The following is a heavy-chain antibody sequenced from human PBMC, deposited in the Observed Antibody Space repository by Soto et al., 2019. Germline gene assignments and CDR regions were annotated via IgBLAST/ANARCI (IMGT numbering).Heavy chain of an antibody. Sequence: GASVKVSCKASGYTFTSYGISWVRQAPGQGPEWMGWISAYNGNTNYAQKLQGRVTMTTDTSTSTAYMELRSLRSDDTAVYYCARDEDVDTAMEPPYYYGMDVWGQGTTVTVSS. CDR3: ARDEDVDTAMEPPYYYGMDV. CDR2: ISAYNGNT. D-gene: IGHD5-18*01. V-gene: IGHV1-18*01. J-gene: IGHJ6*02. CDR1: GYTFTSYG.